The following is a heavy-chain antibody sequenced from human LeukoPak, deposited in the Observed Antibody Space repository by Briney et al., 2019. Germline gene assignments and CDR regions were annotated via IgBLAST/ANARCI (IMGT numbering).Heavy chain of an antibody. D-gene: IGHD5-12*01. V-gene: IGHV1-69*01. CDR1: GGTFSSYA. Sequence: AASVKVSCKASGGTFSSYAISWVRQAPGQGLEWMGGIIPIFGTANYAQKFQGRVTITADESTSTAYMELSSLRSEDTAVYYCARDRAIVATNYFDYWGQGTLVTVSS. CDR3: ARDRAIVATNYFDY. CDR2: IIPIFGTA. J-gene: IGHJ4*02.